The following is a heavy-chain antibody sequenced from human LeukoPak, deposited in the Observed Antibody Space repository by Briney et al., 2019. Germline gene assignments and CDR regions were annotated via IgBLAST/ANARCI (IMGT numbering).Heavy chain of an antibody. Sequence: SETLSLTCAVSGYSISSGYYWGWIRQPPGKGLEWIGCIYHSGSTYYNPSLKSRVTISVDTSKNQFSLKLSSVTAADTAVYYCARQVDVWGKGTTVTVSS. J-gene: IGHJ6*04. CDR1: GYSISSGYY. V-gene: IGHV4-38-2*01. CDR2: IYHSGST. CDR3: ARQVDV.